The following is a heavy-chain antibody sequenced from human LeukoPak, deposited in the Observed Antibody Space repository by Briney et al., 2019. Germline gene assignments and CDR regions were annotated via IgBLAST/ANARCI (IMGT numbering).Heavy chain of an antibody. CDR1: GGTFSSYA. V-gene: IGHV1-69*13. CDR3: ARDPDYGDSHYFDY. J-gene: IGHJ4*02. D-gene: IGHD4-17*01. CDR2: IIPIFGTA. Sequence: GASVKVSCKASGGTFSSYAISWVRQAPGQGLEWMGGIIPIFGTANYAQKFQGRVTITADESTSTAYMELSSLRSEDTAVYYCARDPDYGDSHYFDYWGQGTLVTVSS.